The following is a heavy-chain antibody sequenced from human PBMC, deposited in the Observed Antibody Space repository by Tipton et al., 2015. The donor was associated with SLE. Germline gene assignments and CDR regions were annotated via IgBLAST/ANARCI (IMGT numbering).Heavy chain of an antibody. CDR2: IYYSGST. J-gene: IGHJ3*02. CDR1: GGSISSGGYY. D-gene: IGHD3-10*01. Sequence: TLSLTCTVSGGSISSGGYYWSWICQHPGKGLEWIGYIYYSGSTYYNPSLKSRVTISVDTSKNQFSLKLSSVTAADTAVYYCARDTAHYGSGDGAFDIWGQGTMVTVSS. CDR3: ARDTAHYGSGDGAFDI. V-gene: IGHV4-31*03.